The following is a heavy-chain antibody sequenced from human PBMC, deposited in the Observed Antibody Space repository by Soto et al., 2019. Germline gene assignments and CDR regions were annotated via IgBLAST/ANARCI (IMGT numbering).Heavy chain of an antibody. D-gene: IGHD5-18*01. J-gene: IGHJ4*02. CDR2: ISYNSGNV. CDR3: AKASTRGYNYGDLDY. CDR1: GFTFDDYA. V-gene: IGHV3-9*01. Sequence: EVQLVESGGGLVQPGRSLRLSCAASGFTFDDYAMHWVRQGPGKGLEWVSGISYNSGNVGYADSVKGRFTISRDTARNSLYLQMNSLTAEDTAFYYCAKASTRGYNYGDLDYWGQGILVTVSS.